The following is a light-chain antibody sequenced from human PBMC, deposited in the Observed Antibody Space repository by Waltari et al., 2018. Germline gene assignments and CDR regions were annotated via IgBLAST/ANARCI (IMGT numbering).Light chain of an antibody. CDR3: SSYTSSGTLRI. V-gene: IGLV2-14*01. CDR2: DVT. CDR1: NNDVGGSNY. J-gene: IGLJ2*01. Sequence: QSVLTQPGSVSGSPGQSITISCTGSNNDVGGSNYVSWYQQYPGKAPRLMIYDVTKRPSGVSNRFSGSKSGNTASLTISGLQAEDEADYYCSSYTSSGTLRIFGGGTKVTAL.